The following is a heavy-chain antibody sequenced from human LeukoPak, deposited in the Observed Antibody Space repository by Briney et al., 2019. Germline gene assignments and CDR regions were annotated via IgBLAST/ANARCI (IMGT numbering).Heavy chain of an antibody. Sequence: GGSLRLSCAVSGFTVSSNYMTWVRQAPGKGLEWVSVIYSGGSIYYADSVKGRFTITRDISKNTVDLQLNSLRAEDTAVYYCASGKETSMAQGYWGQGTLVTVSS. CDR2: IYSGGSI. V-gene: IGHV3-53*01. CDR3: ASGKETSMAQGY. CDR1: GFTVSSNY. J-gene: IGHJ4*02. D-gene: IGHD5-18*01.